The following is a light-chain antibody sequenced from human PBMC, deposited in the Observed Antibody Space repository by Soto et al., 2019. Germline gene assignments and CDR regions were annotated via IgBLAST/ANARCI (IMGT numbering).Light chain of an antibody. CDR2: DDS. Sequence: SYELTQSPSVSVAPGQTASITCGGNNIASKSVHWYQQRPGQAPVLVVHDDSDRPSGIPERFSGSNSGNTATLTITRVEAGDEADNYCQVWDSSSDHHVFGAGTKVTVL. CDR3: QVWDSSSDHHV. V-gene: IGLV3-21*02. CDR1: NIASKS. J-gene: IGLJ1*01.